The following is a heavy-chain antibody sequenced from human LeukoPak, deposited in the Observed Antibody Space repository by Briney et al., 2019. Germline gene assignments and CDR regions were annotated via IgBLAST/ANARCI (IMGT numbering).Heavy chain of an antibody. J-gene: IGHJ2*01. D-gene: IGHD2-21*01. CDR3: RKRPIGCAGINCLFWYCDL. Sequence: GGSLRLSCAASGFTFSNYVMSWVRQAPGRGLEWVSAVGNNGPTTYYADSVRGRFTISRDNSKNTLQLIMNGPREQDAAVYHCRKRPIGCAGINCLFWYCDLWRRGTLLTVPS. V-gene: IGHV3-23*01. CDR1: GFTFSNYV. CDR2: VGNNGPTT.